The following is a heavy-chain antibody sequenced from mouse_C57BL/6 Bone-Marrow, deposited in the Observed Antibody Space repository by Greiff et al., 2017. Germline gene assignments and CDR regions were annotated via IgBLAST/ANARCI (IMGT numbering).Heavy chain of an antibody. J-gene: IGHJ1*03. CDR3: TTVEWLRRGYFDV. Sequence: VQLQQSGAELVRPGASVKLSCTASGFNIQDAYMHWVKQRPEQGLGWIGWIDPENGDTAYASKFQGKAPITADPSSNTAYLQLSSLTSETTSVYYCTTVEWLRRGYFDVWGTGTTVTVSS. CDR2: IDPENGDT. CDR1: GFNIQDAY. D-gene: IGHD2-2*01. V-gene: IGHV14-4*01.